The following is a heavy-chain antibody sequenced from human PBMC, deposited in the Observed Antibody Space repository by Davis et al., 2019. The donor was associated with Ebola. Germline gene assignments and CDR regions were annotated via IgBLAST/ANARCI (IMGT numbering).Heavy chain of an antibody. Sequence: AASVKVSCKASGCTFSTYDINWVRQAPGQGLEWMGRIIPMVGTPTYAQKFQGRVTITADKSTSTAYMEMSGLRSEDTAVYYCARDLGRYDDHWGQGTLVTVSS. J-gene: IGHJ4*02. V-gene: IGHV1-69*04. D-gene: IGHD1-26*01. CDR3: ARDLGRYDDH. CDR2: IIPMVGTP. CDR1: GCTFSTYD.